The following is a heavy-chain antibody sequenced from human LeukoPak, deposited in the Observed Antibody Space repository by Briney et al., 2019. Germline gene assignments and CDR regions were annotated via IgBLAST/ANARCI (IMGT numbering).Heavy chain of an antibody. CDR2: TYYRSQWYN. V-gene: IGHV6-1*01. Sequence: SPTLSLTCAISGDSVSRKTGSWNWIRQSPSRGLEWLGRTYYRSQWYNDSTVSMGSRVTINPDTSKNQFSLQLTSVTPEDTAVYYCAKDQTMIRGVGFDYWGQGTLVTVSS. CDR3: AKDQTMIRGVGFDY. D-gene: IGHD3-10*01. J-gene: IGHJ4*02. CDR1: GDSVSRKTGS.